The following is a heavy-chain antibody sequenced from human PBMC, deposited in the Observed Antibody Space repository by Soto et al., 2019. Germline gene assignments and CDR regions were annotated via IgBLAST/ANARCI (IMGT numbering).Heavy chain of an antibody. CDR3: ARDFQWSSSSRDAFDI. CDR2: ISSSSSYI. Sequence: GGSLRLSCAASGFTFSSYSMNWVRQAPGKGLEWVSSISSSSSYIYYADSVKGRFTISRDNAKNSLYLQMNSLRAEDTAVYYCARDFQWSSSSRDAFDIWGQGTMVTVSS. J-gene: IGHJ3*02. D-gene: IGHD6-6*01. CDR1: GFTFSSYS. V-gene: IGHV3-21*01.